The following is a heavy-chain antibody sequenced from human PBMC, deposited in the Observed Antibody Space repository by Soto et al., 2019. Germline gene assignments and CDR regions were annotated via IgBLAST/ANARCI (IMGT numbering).Heavy chain of an antibody. J-gene: IGHJ1*01. Sequence: GGSLRLSCVASGFTFSSYEMIWVRQAPGKGLEWVSYISSSGSTIYYADSVKGRFTISRDNAKNSLYLQMNSLRAEDTAVYNCARVSQSFIEYFQYWGKGTLVTVSS. V-gene: IGHV3-48*03. CDR3: ARVSQSFIEYFQY. CDR1: GFTFSSYE. CDR2: ISSSGSTI. D-gene: IGHD3-16*02.